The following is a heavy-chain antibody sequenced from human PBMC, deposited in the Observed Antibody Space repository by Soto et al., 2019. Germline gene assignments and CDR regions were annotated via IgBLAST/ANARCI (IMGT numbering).Heavy chain of an antibody. D-gene: IGHD3-22*01. CDR2: ISAYNGNI. CDR1: GYTFPSYG. V-gene: IGHV1-18*01. Sequence: ASVKVSCKASGYTFPSYGISWVRQAPGQGLEWMGWISAYNGNINYAQKFQGQVTISADKSISTAYLQWSSLKASDTAMYYCASRAAWMSSGYYYSWGQGTLVTVSS. J-gene: IGHJ4*02. CDR3: ASRAAWMSSGYYYS.